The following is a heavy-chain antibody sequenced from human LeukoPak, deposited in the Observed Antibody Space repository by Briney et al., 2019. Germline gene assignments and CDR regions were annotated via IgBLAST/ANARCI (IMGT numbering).Heavy chain of an antibody. CDR3: ARPRSLAIHDY. D-gene: IGHD3-3*02. J-gene: IGHJ4*02. Sequence: PSETLSLTCTVSGGSISSYYWSWIRQPPGKGLEWIGYIYTSGSTNYNPSLKSRVTISVDTSKNQFSLKLSSVTAADTAVYYCARPRSLAIHDYWGQGTLVTVSS. CDR1: GGSISSYY. CDR2: IYTSGST. V-gene: IGHV4-4*09.